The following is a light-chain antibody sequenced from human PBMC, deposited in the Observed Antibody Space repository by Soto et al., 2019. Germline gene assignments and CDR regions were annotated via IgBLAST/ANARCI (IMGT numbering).Light chain of an antibody. Sequence: EIVLTQSPATLSLSPGERATLSCRASQSVGTYLAWYQQKPGQSPRLLMFDVSNRATGIPARFSGSGSGTEFTLTISSLQSEDFAVYYCQQYNNWPPFMYTFGQGTKVDIK. J-gene: IGKJ2*01. CDR1: QSVGTY. CDR2: DVS. CDR3: QQYNNWPPFMYT. V-gene: IGKV3-11*01.